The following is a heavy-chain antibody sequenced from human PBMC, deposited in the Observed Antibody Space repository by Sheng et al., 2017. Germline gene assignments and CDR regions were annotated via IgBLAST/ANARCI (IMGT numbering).Heavy chain of an antibody. CDR2: SRNKPNTYST. CDR3: VRVARGCYLDH. J-gene: IGHJ4*02. D-gene: IGHD3-16*01. V-gene: IGHV3-72*01. CDR1: GFTFSDHY. Sequence: EVHLVESGGDLVQPGGSLRLSCAVSGFTFSDHYMDWIRQAPGKGLEWVARSRNKPNTYSTEYAASVKGRFIISRDESKNSLYLQMNSLKAEDTAMYYCVRVARGCYLDHWGLGTQVTVSS.